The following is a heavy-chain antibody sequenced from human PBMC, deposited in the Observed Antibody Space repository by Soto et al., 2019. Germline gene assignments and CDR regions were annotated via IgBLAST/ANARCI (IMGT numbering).Heavy chain of an antibody. Sequence: VRQPPGKGLEWIGEIYHSGSTNYNPSLKSRVTISVDKSKNQFSLKLSSVTAADTAVYYCARVGVHCSSTSCYAGYYYYYYMDVWGKGTTVTVSS. CDR2: IYHSGST. CDR3: ARVGVHCSSTSCYAGYYYYYYMDV. V-gene: IGHV4-4*02. J-gene: IGHJ6*03. D-gene: IGHD2-2*01.